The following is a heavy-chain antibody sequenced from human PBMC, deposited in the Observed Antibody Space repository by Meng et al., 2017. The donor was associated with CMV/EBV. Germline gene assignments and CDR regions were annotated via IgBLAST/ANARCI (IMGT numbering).Heavy chain of an antibody. CDR2: IYYSGST. J-gene: IGHJ5*02. D-gene: IGHD3-3*01. Sequence: SISSSRYDWCWIRQPPGKGLEWIGGIYYSGSTYYNPSLKSRVTISVDTSKNQFALKLRSVTAADTAVYYCARVVLRFLEWSPGWFDPWGQGTLVTVSS. CDR1: SISSSRYD. V-gene: IGHV4-39*06. CDR3: ARVVLRFLEWSPGWFDP.